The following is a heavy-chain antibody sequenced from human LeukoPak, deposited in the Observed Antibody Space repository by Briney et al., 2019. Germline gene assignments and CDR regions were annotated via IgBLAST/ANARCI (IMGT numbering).Heavy chain of an antibody. D-gene: IGHD6-6*01. Sequence: PGGSLGLSCAASGFAFSGSAMHWVRQASGQGLEWVGRIRSKANSYATAYAASVKGRFTISRDDSKNTAYLQMNSLKTVDTAVYYCTSWDLTAARQGYWGQGTLVTVSS. V-gene: IGHV3-73*01. CDR1: GFAFSGSA. CDR3: TSWDLTAARQGY. J-gene: IGHJ4*02. CDR2: IRSKANSYAT.